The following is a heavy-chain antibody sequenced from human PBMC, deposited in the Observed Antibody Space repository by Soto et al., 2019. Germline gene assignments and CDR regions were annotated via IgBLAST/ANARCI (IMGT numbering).Heavy chain of an antibody. CDR3: TRGPRPISTGTGAY. CDR1: GCIFKMYW. Sequence: VGPLRLSCAASGCIFKMYWMHWVRQSPGKGLVWISRIYNDGTYSDYADSVRGRFTISRDNVNDTLYLQMNNLRAEDSGLYYCTRGPRPISTGTGAYWGQGTQVTVSS. D-gene: IGHD3-10*01. J-gene: IGHJ4*02. CDR2: IYNDGTYS. V-gene: IGHV3-74*01.